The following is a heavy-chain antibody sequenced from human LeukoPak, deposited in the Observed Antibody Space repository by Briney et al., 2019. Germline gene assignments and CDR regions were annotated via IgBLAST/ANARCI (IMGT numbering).Heavy chain of an antibody. CDR2: IRGGGGSA. Sequence: AIRGGGGSAFSAASVKGRFTISRDNSKYTLFLQMNSLRAEDTAVYYCARDPIGDYIGAFDMWGPGTMVTVSS. V-gene: IGHV3-23*01. CDR3: ARDPIGDYIGAFDM. J-gene: IGHJ3*02. D-gene: IGHD4-17*01.